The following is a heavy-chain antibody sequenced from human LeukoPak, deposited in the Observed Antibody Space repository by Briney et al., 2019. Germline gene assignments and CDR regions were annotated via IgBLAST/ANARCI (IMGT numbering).Heavy chain of an antibody. CDR1: GGSFSGYY. J-gene: IGHJ4*02. CDR3: ASGQWLVRRDY. Sequence: SETLSLTCAVYGGSFSGYYWSWIRQPPGKGLEWTGEINHSGSTNYNPSLKSRVTISVDTSKNQFSLKLSSVTAADTAVYYCASGQWLVRRDYWGQGTLVTVSS. CDR2: INHSGST. V-gene: IGHV4-34*01. D-gene: IGHD6-19*01.